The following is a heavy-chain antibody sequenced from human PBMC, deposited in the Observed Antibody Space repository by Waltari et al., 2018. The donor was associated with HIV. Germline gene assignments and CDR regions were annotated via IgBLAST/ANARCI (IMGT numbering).Heavy chain of an antibody. D-gene: IGHD1-26*01. V-gene: IGHV3-48*01. CDR2: ISSSGSTI. CDR3: ARDYSGTYADFDY. Sequence: EVQLVESGGGLVQPGGSLRLSCASSGFTFSSYSMNWVRQAPGKGLEWVSYISSSGSTIYYADSVRGRFTSSRDNAKNSLYMQLNSLRAEDTAVYYCARDYSGTYADFDYWGQGTLVTVAS. CDR1: GFTFSSYS. J-gene: IGHJ4*02.